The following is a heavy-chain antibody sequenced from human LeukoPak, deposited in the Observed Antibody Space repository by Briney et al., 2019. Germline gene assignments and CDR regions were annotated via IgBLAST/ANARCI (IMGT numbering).Heavy chain of an antibody. J-gene: IGHJ6*02. D-gene: IGHD1-26*01. CDR1: EFTFSSYS. V-gene: IGHV3-48*04. CDR3: ARLVGAIAYYYYGMDV. Sequence: GSLRLSCAASEFTFSSYSMNWVRQAPGKGLEWVSYISGSSSTIYYADSVKGRFTISRDNAKNSLYLQMNSLRAEDTAVYYCARLVGAIAYYYYGMDVWGQGTTVTVSS. CDR2: ISGSSSTI.